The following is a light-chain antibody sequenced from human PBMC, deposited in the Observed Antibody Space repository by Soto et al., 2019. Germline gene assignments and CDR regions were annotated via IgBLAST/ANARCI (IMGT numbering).Light chain of an antibody. J-gene: IGLJ2*01. V-gene: IGLV2-14*01. CDR1: SSDVGGYNY. CDR3: SSYTSSSTHVV. CDR2: DVS. Sequence: QSALTQPASVSGSPGQSITISCTGTSSDVGGYNYVSWYQQHPGKAPKLIIYDVSNRPSGVSNRFSGAKSGNTASLTISGLPAEDEADYYCSSYTSSSTHVVFGGGTKLTVL.